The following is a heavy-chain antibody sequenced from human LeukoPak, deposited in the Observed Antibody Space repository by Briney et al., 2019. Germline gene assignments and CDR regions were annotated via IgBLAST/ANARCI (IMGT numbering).Heavy chain of an antibody. Sequence: QPGGSLRLSCAASGFKFSTYAMSWVRQAPGKGLEWVSCINGRGVSTYYADSVKGRFTISRDYSKNTLYLQMNSLRAEDTAVYYCAKGGNILTGYYMGYFDYWGQGTLVTVSS. CDR3: AKGGNILTGYYMGYFDY. J-gene: IGHJ4*02. D-gene: IGHD3-9*01. CDR2: INGRGVST. V-gene: IGHV3-23*01. CDR1: GFKFSTYA.